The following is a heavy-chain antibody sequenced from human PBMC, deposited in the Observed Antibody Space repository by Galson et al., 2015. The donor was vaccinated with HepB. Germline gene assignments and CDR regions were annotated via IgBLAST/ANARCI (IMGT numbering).Heavy chain of an antibody. Sequence: SVKVSCKASGYTFTSYAMHWVRQAPGQRLEWMGWINAGNGNTKYSQKFQGRVTITRDTSASTAYMELSSLRSEDTAVYYCARDPILAYDFWSGYNPMDVWGQGTTVTVSS. V-gene: IGHV1-3*01. CDR1: GYTFTSYA. D-gene: IGHD3-3*01. J-gene: IGHJ6*02. CDR2: INAGNGNT. CDR3: ARDPILAYDFWSGYNPMDV.